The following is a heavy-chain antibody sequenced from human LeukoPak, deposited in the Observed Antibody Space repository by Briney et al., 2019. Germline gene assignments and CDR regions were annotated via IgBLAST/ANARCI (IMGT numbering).Heavy chain of an antibody. D-gene: IGHD2-2*01. Sequence: GESLKISCKGSGYSFTTYWIGWVRQMPGKGLEWMGIIYPGDSDTRYSPSFQGQVTISADKSISTAYLQWSSLKASDTAMYHCARNLLAVVPAVSVGDGFDIWGQGTMVTVSS. J-gene: IGHJ3*02. CDR3: ARNLLAVVPAVSVGDGFDI. CDR2: IYPGDSDT. CDR1: GYSFTTYW. V-gene: IGHV5-51*01.